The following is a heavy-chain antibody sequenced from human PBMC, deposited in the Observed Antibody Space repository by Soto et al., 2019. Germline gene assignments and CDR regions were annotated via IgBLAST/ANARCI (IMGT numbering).Heavy chain of an antibody. CDR1: GFTFSIYS. D-gene: IGHD4-17*01. J-gene: IGHJ4*02. CDR2: ISSSGNYI. Sequence: EVQLVQSGGGLVKPGGSLRLSCAASGFTFSIYSMNWVRQAPGKGLEWVSSISSSGNYIYYADSIKVRFTVSRDNAKNSLYLQMNSLRAEDTAVYYCARDRSEYGGYDYWGQGDLVTVSS. V-gene: IGHV3-21*01. CDR3: ARDRSEYGGYDY.